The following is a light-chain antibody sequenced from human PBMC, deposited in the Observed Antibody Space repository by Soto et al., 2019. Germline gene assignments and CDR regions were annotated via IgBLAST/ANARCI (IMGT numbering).Light chain of an antibody. CDR1: QSVSTY. V-gene: IGKV3-11*02. CDR2: DAS. Sequence: EIVLTQSPVTLSLSPGERATLSCRASQSVSTYLAWYQQKPGQAPRLLIYDASNRATGIPARFSGSGSGRDFTLTISSLEPVDFAVYYCQQRSNWPPWTFGQGTKVEIK. J-gene: IGKJ1*01. CDR3: QQRSNWPPWT.